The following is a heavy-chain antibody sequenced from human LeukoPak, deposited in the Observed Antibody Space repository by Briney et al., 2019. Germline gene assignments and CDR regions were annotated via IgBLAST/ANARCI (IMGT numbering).Heavy chain of an antibody. D-gene: IGHD1-1*01. CDR2: IIPILGIA. CDR1: GGTFSSYT. Sequence: SVKVSCKASGGTFSSYTISWVRQAPGQGLEWMGRIIPILGIANCAQKFQSRVTNTAHKSTSTAYMELSSLRSEDTAVYYCASRGTTGTTGVDYWGQGTLVTVSS. CDR3: ASRGTTGTTGVDY. J-gene: IGHJ4*02. V-gene: IGHV1-69*02.